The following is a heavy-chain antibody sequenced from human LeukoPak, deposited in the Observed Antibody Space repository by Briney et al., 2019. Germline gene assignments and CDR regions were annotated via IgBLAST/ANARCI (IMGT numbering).Heavy chain of an antibody. D-gene: IGHD3-22*01. CDR2: IYTRGST. J-gene: IGHJ4*02. Sequence: SETLSLTCTVSGGSISSYYGRWIRQPAGEGLEWIGRIYTRGSTKYNPSLKSRVTLSVDTSKNQFSLKLSSVTAAATALYFCAGHSSPWSTHYFDYWGQGTLVTVSS. CDR1: GGSISSYY. CDR3: AGHSSPWSTHYFDY. V-gene: IGHV4-4*07.